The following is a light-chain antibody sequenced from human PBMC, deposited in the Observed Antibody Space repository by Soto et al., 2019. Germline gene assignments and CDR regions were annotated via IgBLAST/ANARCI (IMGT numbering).Light chain of an antibody. CDR3: QPYTTYPWR. CDR2: DDS. J-gene: IGKJ1*01. V-gene: IGKV1-5*01. Sequence: DIQMSQSLSTLSASVGDRVTITCRASQSISSWLAWYQHKPGKAPKLLIYDDSSLQSGVPSRFSGSGSGTEFALTISSLQPDDLTTYCSQPYTTYPWRFGAGTKVDI. CDR1: QSISSW.